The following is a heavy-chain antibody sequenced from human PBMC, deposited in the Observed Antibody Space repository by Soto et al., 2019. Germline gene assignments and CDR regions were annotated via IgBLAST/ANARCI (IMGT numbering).Heavy chain of an antibody. CDR3: ARCSLVVIPVPGFDP. CDR1: GGSISSGGYY. V-gene: IGHV4-31*03. D-gene: IGHD2-15*01. Sequence: QVQLQESGPGLVKPSQTLSLTCTVSGGSISSGGYYWSWIRQHPGRGLEWIGYIYYNGNTYYNPSLKSRVNVSVATSKNQFSLNVRSVTAADTAVYYCARCSLVVIPVPGFDPWGQGTLVTVSS. CDR2: IYYNGNT. J-gene: IGHJ5*02.